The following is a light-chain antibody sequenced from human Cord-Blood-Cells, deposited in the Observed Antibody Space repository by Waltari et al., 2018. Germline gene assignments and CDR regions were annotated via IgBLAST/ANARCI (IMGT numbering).Light chain of an antibody. J-gene: IGLJ3*02. V-gene: IGLV2-14*01. CDR2: YVS. Sequence: QSALIQPAHVSGCPGKSIPSSCTGTSNAGGGYNYVSWYQQHSGKAPNLMIYYVSNRPSGVSNRFSGSKSGNTASLTISGLQAEDEADYYCSSYTSRSTLVFGGGTKLTVL. CDR1: SNAGGGYNY. CDR3: SSYTSRSTLV.